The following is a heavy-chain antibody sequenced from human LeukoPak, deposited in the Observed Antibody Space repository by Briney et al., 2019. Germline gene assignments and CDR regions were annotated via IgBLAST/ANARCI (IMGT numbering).Heavy chain of an antibody. CDR3: AIEGGIYCSGGSYYIDY. CDR1: GYTFTGYY. D-gene: IGHD2-15*01. J-gene: IGHJ4*02. V-gene: IGHV1-2*02. CDR2: INPNSGGT. Sequence: GASVKVSCKASGYTFTGYYMHWVRQAPGQGLEWMGWINPNSGGTNYAQKFQGRVTMTRDTSISTAYMELSRLRSDDTAVYYCAIEGGIYCSGGSYYIDYWGQGTLVTVSS.